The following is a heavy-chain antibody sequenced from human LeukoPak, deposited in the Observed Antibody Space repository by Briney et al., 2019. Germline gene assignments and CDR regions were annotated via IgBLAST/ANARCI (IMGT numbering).Heavy chain of an antibody. CDR3: ARETRGYSYGSPDY. Sequence: ASVKVSFKASGYTFTSYGISWVRQAPGQGLDWMGWINAYNGNTNYAQKLQGRVTMTTDTSTSTAYMELRSLRSDDTAVYYCARETRGYSYGSPDYWGQGTLVTVSS. D-gene: IGHD5-18*01. V-gene: IGHV1-18*01. J-gene: IGHJ4*02. CDR2: INAYNGNT. CDR1: GYTFTSYG.